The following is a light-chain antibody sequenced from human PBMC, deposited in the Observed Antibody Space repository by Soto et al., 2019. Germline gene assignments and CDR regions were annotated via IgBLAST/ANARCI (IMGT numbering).Light chain of an antibody. J-gene: IGKJ1*01. CDR2: AAS. CDR3: LQHNSFPPWT. Sequence: DIQMTQSPSSLSASVGDRVTIACRASQDIRDDLNWYQQKPGKAPKRLIYAASSLESGVPSRFSGSGYETEFTLTLSDLQPEDFATYYCLQHNSFPPWTFGRGTKVEVK. V-gene: IGKV1-17*02. CDR1: QDIRDD.